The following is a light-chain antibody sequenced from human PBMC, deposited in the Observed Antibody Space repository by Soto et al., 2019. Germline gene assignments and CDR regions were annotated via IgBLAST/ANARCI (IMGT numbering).Light chain of an antibody. V-gene: IGLV1-40*01. CDR2: GNS. CDR3: RSYYSSTTVV. J-gene: IGLJ2*01. Sequence: QSVLTQPPSVSGAPGQRVTISCTGSSSNIGAGYDVHWYQQLPGTAPKLLIYGNSNRPSGVPDRFSGSKSGTSASLAITGPQSEDEADYSCRSYYSSTTVVFGGGTTVTVL. CDR1: SSNIGAGYD.